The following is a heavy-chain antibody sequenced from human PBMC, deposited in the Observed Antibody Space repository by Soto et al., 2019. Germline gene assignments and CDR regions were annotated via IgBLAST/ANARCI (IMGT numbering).Heavy chain of an antibody. V-gene: IGHV1-58*01. Sequence: SVKVSCKASGFTFTSSAVQWVRQARGQRLAWIGWIVVGSGNTNYAQKFQERVTITRDMSTSTAYMELSRLRSEDTAVYYCAAGGDSVWVSLYYYYGMDVWGQGTTVTVSS. CDR2: IVVGSGNT. CDR1: GFTFTSSA. CDR3: AAGGDSVWVSLYYYYGMDV. D-gene: IGHD6-13*01. J-gene: IGHJ6*02.